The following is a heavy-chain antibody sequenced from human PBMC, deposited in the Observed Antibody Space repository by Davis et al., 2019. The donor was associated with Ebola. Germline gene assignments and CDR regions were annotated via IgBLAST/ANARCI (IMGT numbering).Heavy chain of an antibody. D-gene: IGHD3-22*01. V-gene: IGHV4-34*01. J-gene: IGHJ6*03. CDR2: INHSGST. Sequence: PGGSLRLSCAVYGGSFSGYYWSWIRQPPGKGLEWIGEINHSGSTNYNPSLKSRVTISEDTSKNQFSLKLSSVTAADTAVYYCARDLRYDSSGSDYYFYMDVWGKGTTVTVSS. CDR3: ARDLRYDSSGSDYYFYMDV. CDR1: GGSFSGYY.